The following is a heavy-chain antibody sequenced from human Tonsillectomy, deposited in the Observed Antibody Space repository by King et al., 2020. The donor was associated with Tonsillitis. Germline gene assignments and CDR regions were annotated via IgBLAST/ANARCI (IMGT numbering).Heavy chain of an antibody. CDR3: ARYKSAYYTFDAFDF. Sequence: VQLVESGGGLVKPGGSLRLSCAASGFTFSTYSMNWVRQAPGKGLEWVSSISSSSSDIYSADSVKGRFTTSRDNAKNSLSLQMNSLRAEDTAVYYCARYKSAYYTFDAFDFSGQGTMVTVSS. CDR2: ISSSSSDI. J-gene: IGHJ3*01. CDR1: GFTFSTYS. V-gene: IGHV3-21*01. D-gene: IGHD3-3*01.